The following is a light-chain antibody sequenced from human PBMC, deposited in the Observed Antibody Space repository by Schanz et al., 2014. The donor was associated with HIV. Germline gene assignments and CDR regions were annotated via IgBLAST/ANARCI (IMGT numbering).Light chain of an antibody. V-gene: IGKV3-20*01. J-gene: IGKJ4*02. CDR1: PSIINKY. CDR2: GAS. CDR3: QHFGDSRGT. Sequence: IVLTQSPGTLSLSPGERATLSCRASPSIINKYLVWYQQKPGQPPRLLFYGASTRATGIPDRFSGSGSGTDFTLSISSLQSEDFAVYYCQHFGDSRGTFGGGTKVDI.